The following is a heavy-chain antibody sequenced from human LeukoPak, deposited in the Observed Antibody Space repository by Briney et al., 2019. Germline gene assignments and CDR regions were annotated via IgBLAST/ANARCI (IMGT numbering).Heavy chain of an antibody. Sequence: SETLSLTCAVSGYSISGGYHWGWIRQPPGKGVEWIGIISHSGFTYYKPSLKRRVTISVETSKNKFSLNLSSVTAADTAVYYCARVHSSAPTYYYDSSGYYGIWGQGTMVTVSS. J-gene: IGHJ3*02. D-gene: IGHD3-22*01. CDR3: ARVHSSAPTYYYDSSGYYGI. CDR2: ISHSGFT. V-gene: IGHV4-38-2*01. CDR1: GYSISGGYH.